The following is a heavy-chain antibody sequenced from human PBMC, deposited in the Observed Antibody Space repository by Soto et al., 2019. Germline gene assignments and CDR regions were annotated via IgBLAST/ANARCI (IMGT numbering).Heavy chain of an antibody. CDR2: INPNSGGT. Sequence: AASVKVSCKASGYTFTGYYMHWVRQAPGQGLEWMGWINPNSGGTNYAQKFQGRVTMTRDTSISTAYMELSRLRSDDTAVYYCARFNRDGYNYYGMDVWGQGTTVTVSS. CDR3: ARFNRDGYNYYGMDV. J-gene: IGHJ6*02. V-gene: IGHV1-2*02. CDR1: GYTFTGYY.